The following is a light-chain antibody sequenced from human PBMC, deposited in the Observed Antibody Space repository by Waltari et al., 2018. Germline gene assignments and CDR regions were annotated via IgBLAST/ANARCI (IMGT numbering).Light chain of an antibody. J-gene: IGLJ1*01. CDR3: SSYTGATTLDV. CDR1: SSDIGGYKY. Sequence: SALTQPASVSGSPGQSITISCIGTSSDIGGYKYVSWYQQPPGKAPKVIIYDVNTRPSGVSHRFSGSKSGNTASLTISGLQAEDEAQYFCSSYTGATTLDVFGTGTKVSVL. CDR2: DVN. V-gene: IGLV2-14*03.